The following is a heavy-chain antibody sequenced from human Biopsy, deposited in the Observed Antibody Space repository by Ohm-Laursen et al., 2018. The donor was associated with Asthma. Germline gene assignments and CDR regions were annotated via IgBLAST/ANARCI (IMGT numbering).Heavy chain of an antibody. CDR2: IIPMFGVP. CDR3: ARVDAIMISGDFYFYSGFDL. D-gene: IGHD3-16*01. J-gene: IGHJ6*02. CDR1: GGTFRTYA. Sequence: ASVKVSCKASGGTFRTYAFNWVRQAPGQGLEWMGGIIPMFGVPKVAQKFQGRVTITADESTSTAYMEMSSLRSEDTAVYYCARVDAIMISGDFYFYSGFDLWGQGTTVRVSS. V-gene: IGHV1-69*13.